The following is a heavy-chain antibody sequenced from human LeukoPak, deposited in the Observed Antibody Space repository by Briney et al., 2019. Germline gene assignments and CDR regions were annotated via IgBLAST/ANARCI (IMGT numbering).Heavy chain of an antibody. CDR1: GGTFNSYA. Sequence: GSSVKVSCKASGGTFNSYAINWVRQAPGQGLEWMGRINPNSGGTNYAQKFQGRVTMTRDTSISTAYMELSRLRFDDTAVYYCARDSARIEVAGEVWYFDLWGRGTLVTVSS. J-gene: IGHJ2*01. D-gene: IGHD6-19*01. V-gene: IGHV1-2*06. CDR2: INPNSGGT. CDR3: ARDSARIEVAGEVWYFDL.